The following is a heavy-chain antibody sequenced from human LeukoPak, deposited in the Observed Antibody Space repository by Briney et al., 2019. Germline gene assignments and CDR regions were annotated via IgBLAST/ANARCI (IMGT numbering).Heavy chain of an antibody. Sequence: GGSLRLSCEASGFTFSSYAMNWVRQASGRGLEWVSGITDSGRKTYYADSVKGRFSISRDNSKNTVYLQMSDLRAEDTAVYYCAKITKATTPNYWGQGTLVTVSS. J-gene: IGHJ4*02. V-gene: IGHV3-23*01. CDR2: ITDSGRKT. CDR1: GFTFSSYA. CDR3: AKITKATTPNY. D-gene: IGHD4-17*01.